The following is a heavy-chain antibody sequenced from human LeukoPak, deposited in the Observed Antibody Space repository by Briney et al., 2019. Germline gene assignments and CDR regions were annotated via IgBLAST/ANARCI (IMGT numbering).Heavy chain of an antibody. CDR1: GFTFSSYG. Sequence: PGGSLRLSCAASGFTFSSYGMHWVRQAPGKGLEWVAVIWYDGSNKYYADSVKGRFTISRDNSKNTLYLQMNSLRAEDTAVYYCAKEGYCSGGGCYTHYYYYYYMDVWGKGTTVTVSS. D-gene: IGHD2-15*01. CDR3: AKEGYCSGGGCYTHYYYYYYMDV. V-gene: IGHV3-33*06. J-gene: IGHJ6*03. CDR2: IWYDGSNK.